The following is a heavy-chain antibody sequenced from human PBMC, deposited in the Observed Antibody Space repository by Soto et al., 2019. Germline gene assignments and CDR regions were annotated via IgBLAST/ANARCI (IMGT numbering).Heavy chain of an antibody. CDR1: GFTFSGSA. D-gene: IGHD4-17*01. V-gene: IGHV3-73*01. Sequence: EVQLVESGGGLVQPGGSLKLSCAASGFTFSGSAMHWVRQASGKGLEWVGRIRSKANSYATAYAASVKGRFTISRDDSKNTAYLHMNSPKTEDTAVYYCTMTTVTTWGYWGQGTLVTVSS. CDR2: IRSKANSYAT. J-gene: IGHJ4*02. CDR3: TMTTVTTWGY.